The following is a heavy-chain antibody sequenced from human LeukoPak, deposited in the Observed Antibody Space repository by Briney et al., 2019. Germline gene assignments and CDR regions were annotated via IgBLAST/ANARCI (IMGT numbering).Heavy chain of an antibody. CDR2: ISAYNGNT. D-gene: IGHD2-15*01. CDR1: GYTFTSYG. V-gene: IGHV1-18*04. J-gene: IGHJ2*01. Sequence: ASVTVSCKASGYTFTSYGISWVRQAPGQGLEWMGWISAYNGNTNYAQKLQGRVTMTTDTSTSTAYMELRSLRSDDTAVYYCARDPCSGGSCYSNWYFDLWGRGTLVTVSS. CDR3: ARDPCSGGSCYSNWYFDL.